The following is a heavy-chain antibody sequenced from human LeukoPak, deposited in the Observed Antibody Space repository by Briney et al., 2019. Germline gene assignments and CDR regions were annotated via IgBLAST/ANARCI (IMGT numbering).Heavy chain of an antibody. CDR1: GFTFSGQA. CDR3: AKGHTVGAY. D-gene: IGHD4-17*01. V-gene: IGHV3-23*01. CDR2: ISGGGNT. J-gene: IGHJ4*02. Sequence: PGGSLRLSCAASGFTFSGQAMSWVRQTPGKGLEWVSAISGGGNTYYADSVKGRFTISRDNSKNTLYLQMNSLRAEDTALYYCAKGHTVGAYWDQGTLVTVSS.